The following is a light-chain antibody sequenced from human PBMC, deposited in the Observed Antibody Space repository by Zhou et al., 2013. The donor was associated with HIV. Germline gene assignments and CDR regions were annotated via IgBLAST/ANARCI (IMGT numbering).Light chain of an antibody. Sequence: EIVMTQSPATLSVSPGERVTLSCRASQTVGTNLAWYQRKPGQAPRLLTNGASSRATGIPATFSGSGSGTEFTLTISSLHSEDYAVYYCQQYNAWPFTFGPGTKWLSN. CDR3: QQYNAWPFT. J-gene: IGKJ3*01. CDR1: QTVGTN. CDR2: GAS. V-gene: IGKV3-15*01.